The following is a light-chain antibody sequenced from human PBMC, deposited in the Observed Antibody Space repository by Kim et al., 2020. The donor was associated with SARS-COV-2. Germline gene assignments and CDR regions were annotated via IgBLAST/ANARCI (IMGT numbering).Light chain of an antibody. J-gene: IGLJ1*01. Sequence: APGPTARITCGGNNIGGHSVHWYQQKPGQAPVLVMYYDRDRPSGIPERFSGSKSASTATLTISRVEAGDETDYYCQVWDTDTDHYVFGTGTKVTVL. CDR3: QVWDTDTDHYV. CDR2: YDR. V-gene: IGLV3-21*01. CDR1: NIGGHS.